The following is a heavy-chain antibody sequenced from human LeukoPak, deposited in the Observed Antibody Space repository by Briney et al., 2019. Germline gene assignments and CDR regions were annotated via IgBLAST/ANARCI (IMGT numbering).Heavy chain of an antibody. J-gene: IGHJ4*02. D-gene: IGHD3-22*01. V-gene: IGHV3-33*01. CDR3: ARDLPNYYDSSGYHSVPGY. CDR2: IWYDGSNK. CDR1: GFTFSSYG. Sequence: AGGSLRLSCAASGFTFSSYGVHWVRQAPGKGLEWVAVIWYDGSNKYYADSVKGRFTISRDNSKNTLYLQMNSLRAEDTAVYYCARDLPNYYDSSGYHSVPGYWGQGTLVTVSS.